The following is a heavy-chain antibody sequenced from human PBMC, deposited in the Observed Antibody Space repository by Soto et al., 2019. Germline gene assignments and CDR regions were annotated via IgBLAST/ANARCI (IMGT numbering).Heavy chain of an antibody. V-gene: IGHV1-69*01. CDR3: ARDVSSDTTGFRGYDL. CDR1: GGTVSSYA. J-gene: IGHJ4*02. D-gene: IGHD3-10*01. Sequence: QLHLLQSGAEVKKAGSSVKVSCKASGGTVSSYAITWVRQAPGKGLEWMGVFIPIFVSAHYAPKFQGRITISADESTSTAYMELSGLTSEYTAIYYCARDVSSDTTGFRGYDLWGQGTQVTGSS. CDR2: FIPIFVSA.